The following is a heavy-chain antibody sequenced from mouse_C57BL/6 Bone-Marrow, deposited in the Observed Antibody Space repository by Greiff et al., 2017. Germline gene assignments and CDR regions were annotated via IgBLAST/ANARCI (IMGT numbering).Heavy chain of an antibody. CDR3: TRDGPSLYAMDY. Sequence: VQLQQSGTVLARPGASVKMSCKTSGYTFTSYWMHWVKQRPGQGLEWIGAIYPGNSDTSYNQKFKGKAKLTAVTSASTAYMELSSLTNEDSAVYYYTRDGPSLYAMDYWGQGTSVTVSS. J-gene: IGHJ4*01. D-gene: IGHD2-3*01. V-gene: IGHV1-5*01. CDR2: IYPGNSDT. CDR1: GYTFTSYW.